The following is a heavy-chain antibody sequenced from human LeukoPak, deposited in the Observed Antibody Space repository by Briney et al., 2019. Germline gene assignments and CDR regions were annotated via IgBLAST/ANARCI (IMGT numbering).Heavy chain of an antibody. CDR1: GGSFSGYY. J-gene: IGHJ4*02. V-gene: IGHV4-34*01. Sequence: SETLSLTCAVYGGSFSGYYWSWIRQPPGKGLEWIGEINHSGSTNYNPSLKSRVTISVNTSKNQFSLKLSSVTAADTAVYYCARAVTGLRRGTSSFYFDCWGQGTLVTVSS. CDR2: INHSGST. CDR3: ARAVTGLRRGTSSFYFDC. D-gene: IGHD5-12*01.